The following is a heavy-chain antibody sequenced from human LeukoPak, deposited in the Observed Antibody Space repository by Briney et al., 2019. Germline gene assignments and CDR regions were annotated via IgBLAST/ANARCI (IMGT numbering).Heavy chain of an antibody. D-gene: IGHD4-17*01. V-gene: IGHV3-23*01. CDR1: GFTFSSYA. CDR2: ISGSGGSA. J-gene: IGHJ5*02. CDR3: AKDYGPNDLPHSDP. Sequence: GGSLRLSCAASGFTFSSYAMSWVRQAPGKGLEWVSAISGSGGSAYYADSVKGRFTISRDNSKNTLYLQMNSLRAEDTAVYYCAKDYGPNDLPHSDPWGQGTLVTVSS.